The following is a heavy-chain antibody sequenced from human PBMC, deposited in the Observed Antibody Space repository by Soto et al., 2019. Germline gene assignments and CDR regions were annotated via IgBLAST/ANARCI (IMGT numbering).Heavy chain of an antibody. J-gene: IGHJ4*02. V-gene: IGHV4-34*01. CDR1: GGSFSGYY. D-gene: IGHD6-19*01. CDR3: ARGSQWLDY. Sequence: ETLSLTCAVYGGSFSGYYWSWIRQPPGKGLEWIGEINHGGSIHYNPSLKSRVTISAETSKNQFSLNLRSLTAADTALYYCARGSQWLDYWGQGALVTVSS. CDR2: INHGGSI.